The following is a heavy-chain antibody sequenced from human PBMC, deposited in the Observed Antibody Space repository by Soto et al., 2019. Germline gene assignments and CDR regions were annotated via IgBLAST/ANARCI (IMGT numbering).Heavy chain of an antibody. CDR2: IRGKPYGGTT. CDR3: TRGGYDFWSGYPPPFYGMDV. J-gene: IGHJ6*02. D-gene: IGHD3-3*01. V-gene: IGHV3-49*03. Sequence: SLSLSCTVCGFSRAQYPMKWFRRAPWRGLEWVGFIRGKPYGGTTDYAASVKGRFIISRDDSKSIAYLQMNSLKTEDTAVYYCTRGGYDFWSGYPPPFYGMDVWGQGTTVTVSS. CDR1: GFSRAQYP.